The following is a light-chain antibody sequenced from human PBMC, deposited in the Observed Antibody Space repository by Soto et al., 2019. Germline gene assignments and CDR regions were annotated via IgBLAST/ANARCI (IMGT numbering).Light chain of an antibody. CDR3: QQYGSSPLT. J-gene: IGKJ4*01. CDR1: QTVSFSY. V-gene: IGKV3-20*01. Sequence: EIVLTQSPGTLSLSPGDRATLSCRASQTVSFSYLAWYQQKPGQAPRLLIYGASSRATGIPGRFSGSESGTDFTLTISRLEPEDFADYYCQQYGSSPLTFGGGTKVEIK. CDR2: GAS.